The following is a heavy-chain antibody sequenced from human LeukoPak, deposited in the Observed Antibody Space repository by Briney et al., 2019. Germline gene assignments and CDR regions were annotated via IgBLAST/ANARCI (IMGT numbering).Heavy chain of an antibody. V-gene: IGHV3-15*01. CDR2: IKSKTGGGTT. J-gene: IGHJ4*02. Sequence: GGSLRLSCAASGFTFSNAWMSWVRQAPGKGLEWVGRIKSKTGGGTTDYAAPVKGRFTISRDDSKNTLYLQMNSLKTEDTAVYYCTTVSGIQLWPIYYFDYWGQGTLVTVSS. CDR3: TTVSGIQLWPIYYFDY. CDR1: GFTFSNAW. D-gene: IGHD5-18*01.